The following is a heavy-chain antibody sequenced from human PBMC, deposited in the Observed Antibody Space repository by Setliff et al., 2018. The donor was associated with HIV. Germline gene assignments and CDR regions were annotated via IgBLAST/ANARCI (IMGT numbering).Heavy chain of an antibody. V-gene: IGHV1-46*01. J-gene: IGHJ4*02. D-gene: IGHD2-15*01. CDR3: AREDCSGGSCYGSDY. Sequence: ASVKVSCKASGYTFTSYYMHWVRQAPGQGLEWMGIINPSGGSTSYAQKFQGRVTMTRDTSTSTVYTELSSLRSEDTAVYYCAREDCSGGSCYGSDYWGQGTLVTVSS. CDR2: INPSGGST. CDR1: GYTFTSYY.